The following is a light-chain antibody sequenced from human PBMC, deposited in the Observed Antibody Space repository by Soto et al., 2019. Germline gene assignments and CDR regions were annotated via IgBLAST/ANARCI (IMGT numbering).Light chain of an antibody. CDR2: AAS. J-gene: IGKJ4*01. CDR3: LQDYNYPLT. Sequence: AIQMTQSPSSLSASVGDRVTITCRASQGIRNDLSWYQQKPGKAPKLLIFAASSLQSGVPSRFSGSGSGADFTLTISSLQPEDFATYYCLQDYNYPLTFGEGTKVDIK. V-gene: IGKV1-6*01. CDR1: QGIRND.